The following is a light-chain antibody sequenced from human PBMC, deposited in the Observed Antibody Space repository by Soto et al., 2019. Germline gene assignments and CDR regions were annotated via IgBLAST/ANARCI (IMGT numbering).Light chain of an antibody. CDR2: EVS. V-gene: IGLV2-8*01. Sequence: QSVLTQPPSASGSPGQSVTISCTGTSSDVGGYNYVSWCQQHPGKPPKPIIYEVSKRPSGVPDRFSGSKSGNTASLTVSGLQAEDEADYYCSSYAGSSNVFGTGTKV. J-gene: IGLJ1*01. CDR3: SSYAGSSNV. CDR1: SSDVGGYNY.